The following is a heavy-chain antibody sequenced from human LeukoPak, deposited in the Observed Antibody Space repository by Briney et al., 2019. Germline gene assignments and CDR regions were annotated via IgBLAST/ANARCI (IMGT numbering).Heavy chain of an antibody. J-gene: IGHJ3*02. CDR3: ARRMTAADAFDI. Sequence: SETLSLTCTVSGGSISSYYWSWIRQPPGEGLEWIGYIYYGGSTNYNPSLKSRVTISVDTSKNQFSLRLKSVTAADTAVYYCARRMTAADAFDIWGQGTLVTVSS. V-gene: IGHV4-59*08. CDR2: IYYGGST. D-gene: IGHD2-21*02. CDR1: GGSISSYY.